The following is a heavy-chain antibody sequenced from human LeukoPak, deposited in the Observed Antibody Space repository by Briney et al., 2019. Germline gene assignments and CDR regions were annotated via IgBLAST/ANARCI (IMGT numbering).Heavy chain of an antibody. Sequence: ASVKVSCKASGYTFTSYHMHWARQAPGQGLEWMGIINPDSGSTSYAQKFQGRVTMTRDTSTSTVYMELSSLRSEDTAVCYCARALPTTVTNPFFDYWGQGTLVTVSS. J-gene: IGHJ4*02. V-gene: IGHV1-46*01. D-gene: IGHD4-11*01. CDR1: GYTFTSYH. CDR2: INPDSGST. CDR3: ARALPTTVTNPFFDY.